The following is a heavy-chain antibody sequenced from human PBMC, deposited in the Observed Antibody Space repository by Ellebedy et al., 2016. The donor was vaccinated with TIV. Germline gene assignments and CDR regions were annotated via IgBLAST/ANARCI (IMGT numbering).Heavy chain of an antibody. CDR1: GFSLSSYE. CDR3: ARLEFRPGINQQQLVDC. V-gene: IGHV3-21*01. J-gene: IGHJ4*02. Sequence: GGSLRLSCAVSGFSLSSYEMNWVRQAPGKGLEWVSSISSTSSYIYYADSVKGRFTISRDNAKNSLYLQMNSLRAEDTAVYYCARLEFRPGINQQQLVDCWGRGTLVTVSS. D-gene: IGHD6-13*01. CDR2: ISSTSSYI.